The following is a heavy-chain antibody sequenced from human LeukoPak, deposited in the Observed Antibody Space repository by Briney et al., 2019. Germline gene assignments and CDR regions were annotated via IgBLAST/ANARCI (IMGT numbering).Heavy chain of an antibody. Sequence: PGGSLRLSCAASGFTVSSNYMSWVRQAPGKGLEWVSVIYSGGSTYYADSVKGRFTISRDNSKNTLYLQMNSLRPEDTAVYYCAKVQVQDIMAPLDYWGQGTLVTVSS. CDR2: IYSGGST. CDR3: AKVQVQDIMAPLDY. J-gene: IGHJ4*02. V-gene: IGHV3-53*05. CDR1: GFTVSSNY. D-gene: IGHD5-12*01.